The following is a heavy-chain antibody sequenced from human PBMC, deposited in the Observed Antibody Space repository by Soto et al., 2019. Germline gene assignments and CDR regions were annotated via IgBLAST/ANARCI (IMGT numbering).Heavy chain of an antibody. J-gene: IGHJ5*02. CDR2: IYYSGST. CDR3: PRALGTMVRGVIHWFDP. D-gene: IGHD3-10*01. V-gene: IGHV4-30-4*01. CDR1: GGSISSGDYY. Sequence: QVQLQESGPGLVKPSQTLSLTCTVSGGSISSGDYYWSWIRQPPGKGLEWIGYIYYSGSTYYNPSLKRRATISVDTPKTPFSLKLSSVTAADTAVYYCPRALGTMVRGVIHWFDPWGEGTLVTVSS.